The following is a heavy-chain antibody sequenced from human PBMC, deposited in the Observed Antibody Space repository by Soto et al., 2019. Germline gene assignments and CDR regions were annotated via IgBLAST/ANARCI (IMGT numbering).Heavy chain of an antibody. J-gene: IGHJ6*02. V-gene: IGHV4-59*01. Sequence: PSETLSLTCTVSGGSISSYYWSWIRQPPGKGLKWIGYIYYSGSTNYNPSLKSRVTISVDTSKNQITMKMSTLTAANTDEFYFARVGRDGYNLEARRYYYYYGMDVWGQGTTVT. D-gene: IGHD5-12*01. CDR3: ARVGRDGYNLEARRYYYYYGMDV. CDR1: GGSISSYY. CDR2: IYYSGST.